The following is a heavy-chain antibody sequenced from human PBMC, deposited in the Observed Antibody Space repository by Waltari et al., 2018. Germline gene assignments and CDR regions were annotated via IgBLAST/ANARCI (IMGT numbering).Heavy chain of an antibody. V-gene: IGHV4-39*01. Sequence: QLQLQESGPGLVKPSETLSLTCTVSGGSIRSSSYYWGWIRQTPGKGLEWIGIIYYSGSTYYNPSLKSRVTISVDTSKNQFSLKLSSVTAADTAVYYCARHLGDRWLHITHFDYWGQGTLVTVSS. CDR3: ARHLGDRWLHITHFDY. CDR2: IYYSGST. D-gene: IGHD5-12*01. CDR1: GGSIRSSSYY. J-gene: IGHJ4*02.